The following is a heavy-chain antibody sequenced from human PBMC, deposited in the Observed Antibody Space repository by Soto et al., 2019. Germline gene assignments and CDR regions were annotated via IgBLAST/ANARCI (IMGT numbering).Heavy chain of an antibody. Sequence: ASVKVSCKASGYTFTSYAMHWVRQAPGQRLEWMGWINAGNGNTKYSQKFQGRVTITRDTSASTAYMELSSLRSEDTAVYYCARDFGSSWYMGIDYWGQGTLVTVSS. CDR2: INAGNGNT. CDR1: GYTFTSYA. V-gene: IGHV1-3*01. J-gene: IGHJ4*02. CDR3: ARDFGSSWYMGIDY. D-gene: IGHD6-13*01.